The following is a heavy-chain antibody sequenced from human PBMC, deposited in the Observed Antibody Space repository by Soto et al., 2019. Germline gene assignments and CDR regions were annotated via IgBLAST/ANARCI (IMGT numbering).Heavy chain of an antibody. D-gene: IGHD1-26*01. CDR2: ISKDGNDQ. CDR1: GFTFSSYA. CDR3: AKDRWEFTRYFDS. J-gene: IGHJ4*02. V-gene: IGHV3-30*18. Sequence: QVQLVESGGGVVQPGTSLRLSCAASGFTFSSYAMHWVRQAPGKGLERVAMISKDGNDQYYADSVKGRFTVSRDNSKTKVSLQMHSLRREDRVFYYCAKDRWEFTRYFDSWGQGTLVTVSS.